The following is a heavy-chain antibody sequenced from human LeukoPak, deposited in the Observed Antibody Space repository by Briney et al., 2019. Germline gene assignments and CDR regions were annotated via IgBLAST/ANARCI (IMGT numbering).Heavy chain of an antibody. V-gene: IGHV3-15*01. CDR2: IKSKTDGGTT. J-gene: IGHJ3*02. D-gene: IGHD1-26*01. Sequence: GGSLRLSCAASGFTFSNAWMSWVRQAPGKGPEWVGRIKSKTDGGTTDYAAPVKGRFTISRDDSKNTLYLQMNSLKTEDTAVYYCTTDRGWSYPAPLDAFDIWGQGTMVTVSS. CDR1: GFTFSNAW. CDR3: TTDRGWSYPAPLDAFDI.